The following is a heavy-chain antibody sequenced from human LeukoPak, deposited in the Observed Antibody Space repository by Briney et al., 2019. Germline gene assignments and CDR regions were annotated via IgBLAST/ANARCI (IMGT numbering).Heavy chain of an antibody. CDR2: ISYDGSNK. CDR3: ARGQLRFFDWLPY. CDR1: GFTFSSYA. D-gene: IGHD3-9*01. J-gene: IGHJ4*02. V-gene: IGHV3-30-3*01. Sequence: GRSLRLSCAASGFTFSSYAMHWVRQAPGKGLEWVAVISYDGSNKYYADSVKGRFTISRDNSKKTLYLQMNSLRTEDTAVYYCARGQLRFFDWLPYWGQGTLVTVSS.